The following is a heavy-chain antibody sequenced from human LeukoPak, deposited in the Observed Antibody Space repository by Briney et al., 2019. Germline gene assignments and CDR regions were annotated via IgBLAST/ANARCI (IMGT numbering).Heavy chain of an antibody. J-gene: IGHJ3*02. CDR2: IKQDGSEK. D-gene: IGHD6-19*01. CDR3: ARPGGWYGYALDI. CDR1: GFTSSSYW. V-gene: IGHV3-7*01. Sequence: GGSLRLSCAASGFTSSSYWMSWVRQAPGKGLEWVANIKQDGSEKYYVDSVKGRFTISRDNAKNSLYLQMNSLRAEDTAVYYCARPGGWYGYALDIWGQGTMVTVSS.